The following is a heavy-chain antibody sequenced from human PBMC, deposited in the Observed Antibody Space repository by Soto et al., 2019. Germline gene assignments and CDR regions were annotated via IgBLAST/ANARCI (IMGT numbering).Heavy chain of an antibody. V-gene: IGHV1-69*13. CDR1: GGTFSSYA. D-gene: IGHD1-1*01. J-gene: IGHJ6*02. CDR2: IIPIFGTA. Sequence: GASVKVSCKASGGTFSSYAISWVRQAPGQGLEWMGGIIPIFGTANYAQKFQGRVTITADESTSTAYMELSSLRSEDTAVYYRARSPSRTVRYYYYYGMDVWGQGTTVTVSS. CDR3: ARSPSRTVRYYYYYGMDV.